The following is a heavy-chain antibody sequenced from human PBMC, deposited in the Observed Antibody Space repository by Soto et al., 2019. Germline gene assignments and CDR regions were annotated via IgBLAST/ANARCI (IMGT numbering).Heavy chain of an antibody. CDR2: IYYSGST. J-gene: IGHJ4*02. CDR3: ARRYGASFDY. CDR1: GGSISSYY. D-gene: IGHD4-17*01. V-gene: IGHV4-59*01. Sequence: SETLSLTCNVLGGSISSYYCGWIRQPPGKGLEWIGYIYYSGSTNYNPSPKSRVTISVDTSKNQFSLKLSSVTAADTAVYYCARRYGASFDYWGQGTLVTVS.